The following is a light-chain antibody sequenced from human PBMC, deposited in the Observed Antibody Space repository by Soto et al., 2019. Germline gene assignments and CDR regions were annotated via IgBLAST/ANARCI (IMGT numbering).Light chain of an antibody. J-gene: IGLJ2*01. CDR2: DNQ. CDR3: AAWDDSLSAGV. Sequence: QSVLTQPPSVSAAPGQEVTISCSGSGSNIEKNSVSWYQQFPGTAPKLLIYDNQKRPSGIPDRFSGSKSGTSATLDITGLQAGDEADYYCAAWDDSLSAGVFGGGTKLTVL. V-gene: IGLV1-51*01. CDR1: GSNIEKNS.